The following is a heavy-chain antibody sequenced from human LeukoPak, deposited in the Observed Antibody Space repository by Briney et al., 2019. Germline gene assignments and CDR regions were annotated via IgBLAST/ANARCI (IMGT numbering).Heavy chain of an antibody. Sequence: PGGSLRLSCAASGFTFSSYWMNWVRQAPGKGLEWVSRINRDGSNTSYADSVKGRFTISRDNAKNSLYLQMNSLRAEDTAVYYCAREHFVLMGACYYYYGMDVWGQGTTVTVSS. D-gene: IGHD2-8*01. CDR2: INRDGSNT. CDR1: GFTFSSYW. J-gene: IGHJ6*02. CDR3: AREHFVLMGACYYYYGMDV. V-gene: IGHV3-74*01.